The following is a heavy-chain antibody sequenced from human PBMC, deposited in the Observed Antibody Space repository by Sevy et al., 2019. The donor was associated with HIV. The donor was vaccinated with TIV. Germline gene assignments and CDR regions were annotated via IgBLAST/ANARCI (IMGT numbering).Heavy chain of an antibody. CDR3: ANGRQLVSGRFGTYFDS. CDR1: GFTFSRFG. J-gene: IGHJ4*02. Sequence: GGSLRLSCVASGFTFSRFGMTWVRQVPGKGLEWVSTVSGVVIPHTTQTTYYGDSGKGGFTISRENSKDSVFLQMNSLRADDTAVYFCANGRQLVSGRFGTYFDSWGQGILVTVSS. CDR2: VSGVVIP. V-gene: IGHV3-23*01. D-gene: IGHD3-10*01.